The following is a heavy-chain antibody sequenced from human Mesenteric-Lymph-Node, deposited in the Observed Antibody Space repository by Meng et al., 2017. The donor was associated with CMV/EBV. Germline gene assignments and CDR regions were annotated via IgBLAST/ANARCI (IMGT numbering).Heavy chain of an antibody. CDR3: ARVTSGFGTTFDS. J-gene: IGHJ4*02. Sequence: GSLRLSCAASGFTLSSYEMSWVRQAPGKGLEWIGSIYQSGSTHYNSSLRGRVTISVDTSKNHFCLILKSVTAADTAVYHCARVTSGFGTTFDSWGQGALVTVSS. D-gene: IGHD3-10*01. CDR1: GFTLSSYE. V-gene: IGHV4-38-2*01. CDR2: IYQSGST.